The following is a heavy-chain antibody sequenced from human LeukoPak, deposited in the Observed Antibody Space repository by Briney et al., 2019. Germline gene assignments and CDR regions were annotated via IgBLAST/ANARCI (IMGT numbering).Heavy chain of an antibody. CDR2: ISRDGTNK. CDR1: GFTVSSNY. V-gene: IGHV3-30*03. Sequence: PGGSLRLSCATSGFTVSSNYMTWVRQAPGKGLEWVAVISRDGTNKYSADTVQGRFTISRDNSKNTLYLQMNSLRAEDTAVYYCARRRAVAGTYYFDYWGQGTLVTVSS. CDR3: ARRRAVAGTYYFDY. J-gene: IGHJ4*02. D-gene: IGHD6-19*01.